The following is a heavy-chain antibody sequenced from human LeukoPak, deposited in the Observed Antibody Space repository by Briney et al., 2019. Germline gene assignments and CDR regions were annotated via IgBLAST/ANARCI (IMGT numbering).Heavy chain of an antibody. CDR3: ARRGYDYVWGTYRLTYNWFDP. CDR1: GGSFSGYY. Sequence: SSETLSLTCAVYGGSFSGYYWSWHRQPPGKGLEWVGETNNSGSTNYNPSLKSRVNISVDTSKNQFSLKLSSVTAADTAVYYCARRGYDYVWGTYRLTYNWFDPWGQGTLVTVSS. CDR2: TNNSGST. V-gene: IGHV4-34*01. J-gene: IGHJ5*02. D-gene: IGHD3-16*02.